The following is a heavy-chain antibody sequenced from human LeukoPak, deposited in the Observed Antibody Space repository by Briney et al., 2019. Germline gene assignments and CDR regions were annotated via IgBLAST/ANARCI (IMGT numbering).Heavy chain of an antibody. D-gene: IGHD6-13*01. V-gene: IGHV4-4*07. CDR2: IYTSGST. J-gene: IGHJ4*02. CDR1: GVSISSYY. CDR3: ARDLEYSSSWYEFSWASVFDY. Sequence: SETLSLTCTVSGVSISSYYWSWLRQPAGKGLEWIGRIYTSGSTNYNPSLKSRATMSVDTSKNQFSLKLSSVTAADTAVYYCARDLEYSSSWYEFSWASVFDYWGQGTLVTVSS.